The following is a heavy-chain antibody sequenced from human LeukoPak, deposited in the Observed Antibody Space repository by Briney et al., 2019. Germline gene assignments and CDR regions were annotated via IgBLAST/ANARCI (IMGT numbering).Heavy chain of an antibody. Sequence: GGSLRLSCSASGFTFSTYAMHWVRQAPGKGLEHVSTINTNGDDTYYADSVKGRFTISRDNSKNTLYLQINSLRAEDTAVYYCARAPTYCRGGGCYSGGFDIWGQGTMVTVSS. CDR2: INTNGDDT. CDR3: ARAPTYCRGGGCYSGGFDI. CDR1: GFTFSTYA. D-gene: IGHD2-15*01. V-gene: IGHV3-64*04. J-gene: IGHJ3*02.